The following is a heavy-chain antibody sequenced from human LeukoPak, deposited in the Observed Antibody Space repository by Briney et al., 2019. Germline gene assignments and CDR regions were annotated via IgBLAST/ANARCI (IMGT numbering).Heavy chain of an antibody. Sequence: PSETLSLTCAVSGGSISSSNWWSWVRQPPGKGLEWIGEIYHSGSTNYNPSLKSRVTISVDKSKNQFSLKLSSVTAADTAVYYCAREMATTAAGLDYWGQGTLVTVSS. CDR2: IYHSGST. D-gene: IGHD5-24*01. V-gene: IGHV4-4*02. J-gene: IGHJ4*02. CDR1: GGSISSSNW. CDR3: AREMATTAAGLDY.